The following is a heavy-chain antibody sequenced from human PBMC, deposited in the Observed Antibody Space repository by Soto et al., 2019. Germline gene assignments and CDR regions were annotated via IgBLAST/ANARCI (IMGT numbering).Heavy chain of an antibody. V-gene: IGHV1-18*01. CDR1: GYTFSSYG. J-gene: IGHJ4*02. Sequence: DQLVQPGNVVQKPGSSVKVSCKTSGYTFSSYGIIWVRQAPGQGLEWKGWISGYNGNADYAQRFRGRVNRTTDTSTTTVFMELRALRSDDTALYFWARGGWLGELFYWGQGSLVTAS. D-gene: IGHD3-10*01. CDR2: ISGYNGNA. CDR3: ARGGWLGELFY.